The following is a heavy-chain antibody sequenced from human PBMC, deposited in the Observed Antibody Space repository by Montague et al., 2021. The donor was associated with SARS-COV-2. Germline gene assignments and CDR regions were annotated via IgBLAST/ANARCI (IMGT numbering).Heavy chain of an antibody. V-gene: IGHV4-59*01. CDR1: GGSITGYY. CDR2: IYDGGAV. Sequence: SETLSLTCTVSGGSITGYYWSWHRRSPGKGLEWIAYIYDGGAVXXXPSXXXRVTISTDTSKNQLSLKVNSVTAADTAVYYCVRDHPYGGPRGAYDIWGQGTVVTVSS. J-gene: IGHJ3*02. CDR3: VRDHPYGGPRGAYDI. D-gene: IGHD4-23*01.